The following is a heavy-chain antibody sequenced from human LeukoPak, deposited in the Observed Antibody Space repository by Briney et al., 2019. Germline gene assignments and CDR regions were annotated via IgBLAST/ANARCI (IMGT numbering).Heavy chain of an antibody. J-gene: IGHJ5*02. CDR3: ARMLAGYSSSWRLIILNWFDP. Sequence: ASVKVSCKASGYTFTSYGISWVRQATGQGLEWMGWSSAYNGNTNYAQKLQGRVTMTTDTSTSTAYMELRSLRSDDTAVYYCARMLAGYSSSWRLIILNWFDPWGQGTLVTVSS. CDR1: GYTFTSYG. V-gene: IGHV1-18*01. D-gene: IGHD6-13*01. CDR2: SSAYNGNT.